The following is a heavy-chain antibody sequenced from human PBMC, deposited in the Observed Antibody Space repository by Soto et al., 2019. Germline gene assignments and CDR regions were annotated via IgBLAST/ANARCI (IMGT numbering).Heavy chain of an antibody. CDR1: GGTFSSYA. CDR3: ARDDPMYSSGWYGLSNGMDV. J-gene: IGHJ6*02. CDR2: IIPIFGTA. D-gene: IGHD6-19*01. Sequence: QVQLVQSGAEVKKPGSSVKVSCKASGGTFSSYAISWVRQAPGQGLEWMGGIIPIFGTANYAQKFQGRVTITADESTSTAYMELSSLRSEDTAVYYCARDDPMYSSGWYGLSNGMDVWGQGTTVTVSS. V-gene: IGHV1-69*01.